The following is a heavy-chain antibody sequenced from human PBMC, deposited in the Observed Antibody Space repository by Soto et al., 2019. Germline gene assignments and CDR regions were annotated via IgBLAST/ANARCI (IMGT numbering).Heavy chain of an antibody. Sequence: GWSLRLSCAASGFTFSSYGMHWVRQAPGKGLEWVAFISYDGSNKYYADSVKGRFTISRDNSKNTLYLQMNSLRAEDTAVYYCAKDKGIAVAGNNWFDPWGEGTLVTVSS. V-gene: IGHV3-30*18. CDR1: GFTFSSYG. J-gene: IGHJ5*02. D-gene: IGHD6-19*01. CDR2: ISYDGSNK. CDR3: AKDKGIAVAGNNWFDP.